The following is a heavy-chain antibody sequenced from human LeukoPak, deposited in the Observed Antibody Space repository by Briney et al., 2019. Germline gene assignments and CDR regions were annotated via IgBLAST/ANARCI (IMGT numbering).Heavy chain of an antibody. CDR3: ARSLHLGFWSGYYLEPYYYYGMDV. V-gene: IGHV3-21*01. CDR2: ISSSSSYI. D-gene: IGHD3-3*01. J-gene: IGHJ6*02. Sequence: PGGSLRLSCAASGFTFSSYSMDWVRQAPGKGLEWVSSISSSSSYIYYADSVKGRFTISRDNAKNSLYLQMNSLRAEDTAAYYCARSLHLGFWSGYYLEPYYYYGMDVWGQGTTVTVSS. CDR1: GFTFSSYS.